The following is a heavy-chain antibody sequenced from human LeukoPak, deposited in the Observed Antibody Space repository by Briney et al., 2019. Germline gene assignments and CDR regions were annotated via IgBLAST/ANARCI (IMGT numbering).Heavy chain of an antibody. CDR2: ISYDGSNK. J-gene: IGHJ6*03. CDR3: ARVFHSSPSDYYYYMDV. D-gene: IGHD6-6*01. Sequence: GGSLRLSCAASGFTFSSYSMNWVRQAPGKGLEWVAVISYDGSNKYYADSVKGRFTISRDNSKNTLYLQMNSLRAEDTAVYYCARVFHSSPSDYYYYMDVWGKGTTVTVSS. V-gene: IGHV3-30*03. CDR1: GFTFSSYS.